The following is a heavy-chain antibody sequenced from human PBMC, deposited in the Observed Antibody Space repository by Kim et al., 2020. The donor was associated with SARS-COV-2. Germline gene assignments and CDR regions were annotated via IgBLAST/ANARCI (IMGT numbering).Heavy chain of an antibody. J-gene: IGHJ6*03. Sequence: GESLKISCKASGYNFSRHWIGWVRQMPGKGLEWMGIIDPSDSDTRYSPPLQGQVTIPVDKSITTAYLHWSSLKAPDTAGDYCSRQRGTYFLYYDMDVRG. CDR3: SRQRGTYFLYYDMDV. D-gene: IGHD2-8*01. CDR1: GYNFSRHW. CDR2: IDPSDSDT. V-gene: IGHV5-51*01.